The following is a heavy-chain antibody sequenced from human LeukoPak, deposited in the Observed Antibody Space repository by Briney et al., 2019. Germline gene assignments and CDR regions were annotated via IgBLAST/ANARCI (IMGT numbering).Heavy chain of an antibody. CDR2: ISSSGSTI. CDR3: ASFGAPLWSGYPRYYYYYYYMDV. D-gene: IGHD3-3*01. J-gene: IGHJ6*03. V-gene: IGHV3-48*03. CDR1: GFTFSSYE. Sequence: GGSLRLSCAASGFTFSSYEMNWVRQAPGKGLEWVPYISSSGSTIYYADSVKGRFTISRDNAKNSLYLQMNSLRAEDTAVYYCASFGAPLWSGYPRYYYYYYYMDVWGKGTTVTVS.